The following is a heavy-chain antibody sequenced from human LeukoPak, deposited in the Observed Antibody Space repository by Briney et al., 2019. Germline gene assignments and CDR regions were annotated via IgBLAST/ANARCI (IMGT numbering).Heavy chain of an antibody. J-gene: IGHJ1*01. Sequence: PSETLSLTCTVSGGSISGYYWSWVRQPAGKGLEWIGRIHTNDGTNFNPSLKSRVTMSLDTSKNQFSLKLTSVTAADTAVYYCARCAATYDFQYWGQGTLVAVSS. D-gene: IGHD6-25*01. CDR2: IHTNDGT. CDR3: ARCAATYDFQY. V-gene: IGHV4-4*07. CDR1: GGSISGYY.